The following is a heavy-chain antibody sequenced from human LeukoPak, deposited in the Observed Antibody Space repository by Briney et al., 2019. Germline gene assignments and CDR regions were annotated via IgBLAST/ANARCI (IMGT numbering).Heavy chain of an antibody. V-gene: IGHV1-18*01. CDR3: ARAPIVVVPAASWFDP. CDR1: GYTFNSYG. J-gene: IGHJ5*02. Sequence: ASVKVSCKASGYTFNSYGISWVRQAPGQGLEWMGWISAYNGNTNYAQKLQGRVTMNTDTSTSTAYMELRSLRSDDTAVYYCARAPIVVVPAASWFDPWGQGTLVTVSS. CDR2: ISAYNGNT. D-gene: IGHD2-2*01.